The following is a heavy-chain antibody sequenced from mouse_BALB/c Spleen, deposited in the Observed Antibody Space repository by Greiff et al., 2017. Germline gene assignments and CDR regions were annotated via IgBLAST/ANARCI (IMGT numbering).Heavy chain of an antibody. D-gene: IGHD2-3*01. Sequence: DVLLVESGAELVKPGASVKLSCTASGFNINDTYMHWVKQRPEQGLEWIGRIDPANGNTKYDPKFQGKATMTADTSSNTAYLQLSSLTSEDTAVYYCARGDGSRYFDFWGAGTTVTVSS. J-gene: IGHJ1*01. CDR3: ARGDGSRYFDF. V-gene: IGHV14-3*02. CDR2: IDPANGNT. CDR1: GFNINDTY.